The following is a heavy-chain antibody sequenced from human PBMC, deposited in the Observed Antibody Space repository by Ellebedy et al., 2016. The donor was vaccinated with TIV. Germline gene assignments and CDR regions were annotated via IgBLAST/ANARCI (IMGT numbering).Heavy chain of an antibody. V-gene: IGHV4-34*01. D-gene: IGHD3-10*01. Sequence: SETLSLTXAVSGASFSHYYWSWIRQPPAKGLEWIGEINHSGSTNFNPSLKSRVTMSGDPSKNQFSLRLNSVTPADTAVYYCARPPMGKTAPLEYWGLGALVTVSS. CDR2: INHSGST. CDR3: ARPPMGKTAPLEY. J-gene: IGHJ4*02. CDR1: GASFSHYY.